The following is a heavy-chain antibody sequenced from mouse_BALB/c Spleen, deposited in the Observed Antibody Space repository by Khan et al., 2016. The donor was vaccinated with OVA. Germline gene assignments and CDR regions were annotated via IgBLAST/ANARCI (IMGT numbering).Heavy chain of an antibody. Sequence: VQLQQSGAELARPGASVKMSCKASGYTFTSYTIHWIKQRPGQGLEWIGYLNPRSGYPTYNQKFKDKATLTAAKYSTTAYMQLSSLTSDDSAVYYCARDGAYYRNDGWFAYWGQGTLVTVSA. CDR2: LNPRSGYP. V-gene: IGHV1-4*01. CDR3: ARDGAYYRNDGWFAY. CDR1: GYTFTSYT. J-gene: IGHJ3*01. D-gene: IGHD2-14*01.